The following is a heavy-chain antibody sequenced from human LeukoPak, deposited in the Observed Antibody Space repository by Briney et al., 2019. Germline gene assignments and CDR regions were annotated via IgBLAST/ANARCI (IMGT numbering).Heavy chain of an antibody. CDR1: GFTFSSYW. J-gene: IGHJ5*02. D-gene: IGHD3-22*01. CDR3: ARDLGQYYDTSDNWFDP. V-gene: IGHV3-74*01. Sequence: GGSLRLSCAASGFTFSSYWMPWVRQTPGKGLVWVSRINSDGSTTSYADSVKGRFTISRDNAKNTLNLQMNSLRAEDTAVYYCARDLGQYYDTSDNWFDPWGQGTLVTVSS. CDR2: INSDGSTT.